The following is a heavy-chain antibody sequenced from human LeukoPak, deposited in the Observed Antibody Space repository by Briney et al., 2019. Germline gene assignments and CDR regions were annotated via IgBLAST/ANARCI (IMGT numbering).Heavy chain of an antibody. Sequence: SVKVSRKASGGTFSSYAISWVRPAPGQGLEWMGGIIPIFGTANYAQKFQGRVTITADESTSTAYMELSSLRSEDTAVYYCARGISGYSSSPPDYWGERNLVTVSS. CDR1: GGTFSSYA. V-gene: IGHV1-69*01. D-gene: IGHD6-13*01. J-gene: IGHJ4*02. CDR2: IIPIFGTA. CDR3: ARGISGYSSSPPDY.